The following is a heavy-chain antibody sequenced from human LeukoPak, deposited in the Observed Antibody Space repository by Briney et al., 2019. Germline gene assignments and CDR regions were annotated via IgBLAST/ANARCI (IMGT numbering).Heavy chain of an antibody. CDR2: IYGGTIT. J-gene: IGHJ6*03. V-gene: IGHV3-53*01. CDR3: ASQMTPERSFYMDV. D-gene: IGHD2-15*01. Sequence: GGSLRLSCAASGFIVSSYYISWVRQAPGKGLEWVSVIYGGTITYYADSVKGRFTISRDNSKNTLYLQMNSLRAEDTAVYYCASQMTPERSFYMDVWGKGTTVTVSS. CDR1: GFIVSSYY.